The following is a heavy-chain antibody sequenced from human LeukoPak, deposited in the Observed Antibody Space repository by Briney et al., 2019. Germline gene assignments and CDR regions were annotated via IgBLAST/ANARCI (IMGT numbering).Heavy chain of an antibody. Sequence: GRSLRLSCAASGFTFSSYGMHWVRQAPGKGLEWVAVISYDGSNKYYADSVKGRFTISRDNSKNTLYLQMNSLRAEDTAVYYCAKDRYGGNWVDYWGQGTLVTVSS. CDR3: AKDRYGGNWVDY. J-gene: IGHJ4*02. CDR2: ISYDGSNK. CDR1: GFTFSSYG. V-gene: IGHV3-30*18. D-gene: IGHD4-23*01.